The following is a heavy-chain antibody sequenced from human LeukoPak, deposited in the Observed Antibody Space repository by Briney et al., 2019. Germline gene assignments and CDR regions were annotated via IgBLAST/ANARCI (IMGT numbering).Heavy chain of an antibody. Sequence: PGGSLRLSCAASGFTFSNAWMSWVRQAPGKGLEWVGRIKSKTDGGTTDYAAPVKGRFTISRDDSKNTLYLQMNSLKTVDTAVYYCTTDPPYDSSGYYVHDAFDIWGQGTMVTVSS. CDR2: IKSKTDGGTT. J-gene: IGHJ3*02. D-gene: IGHD3-22*01. CDR1: GFTFSNAW. V-gene: IGHV3-15*01. CDR3: TTDPPYDSSGYYVHDAFDI.